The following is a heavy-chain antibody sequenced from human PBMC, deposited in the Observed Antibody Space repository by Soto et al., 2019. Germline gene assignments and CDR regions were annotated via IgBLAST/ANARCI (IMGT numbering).Heavy chain of an antibody. CDR3: AKRADSGNYYYVLDV. V-gene: IGHV2-5*02. CDR2: IYWDDDK. D-gene: IGHD3-22*01. J-gene: IGHJ6*02. CDR1: GFSLSTSGVG. Sequence: SGPTLVNPTQTLTLTCTFSGFSLSTSGVGVGWIRQPPGKALEWLALIYWDDDKRYSPSLKSRLTITKDTSKNQVFLTMTNMDPLDTAIYYCAKRADSGNYYYVLDVWGQGTPVTVSS.